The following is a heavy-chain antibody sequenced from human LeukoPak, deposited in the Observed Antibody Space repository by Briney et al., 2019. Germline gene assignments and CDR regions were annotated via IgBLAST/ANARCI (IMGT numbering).Heavy chain of an antibody. D-gene: IGHD3-9*01. Sequence: GGSLRLSCAASGFTFSSYAMHWVRQAPGKGLEWVAVISYDGSNKYSADSVKGRFTISRDNSENTLYLQMNSLRTEDTAVYYCARVAPITIFYERGAFDIWGQGTMVTVSS. J-gene: IGHJ3*02. CDR2: ISYDGSNK. CDR1: GFTFSSYA. V-gene: IGHV3-30-3*01. CDR3: ARVAPITIFYERGAFDI.